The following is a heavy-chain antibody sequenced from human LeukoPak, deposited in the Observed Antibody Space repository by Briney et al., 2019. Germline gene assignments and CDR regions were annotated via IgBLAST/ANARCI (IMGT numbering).Heavy chain of an antibody. D-gene: IGHD1-7*01. CDR2: ISSSSSYI. J-gene: IGHJ4*02. CDR3: ARVWTGTTVGGY. CDR1: GFTFSSYS. V-gene: IGHV3-21*01. Sequence: GGSLRLSCAASGFTFSSYSMNWVRQAPGKGLEWVSSISSSSSYIYYADSVKGRLTISRDSAKNSLYLQMNSLRAEDTAVYYCARVWTGTTVGGYWGQGTLVTVSS.